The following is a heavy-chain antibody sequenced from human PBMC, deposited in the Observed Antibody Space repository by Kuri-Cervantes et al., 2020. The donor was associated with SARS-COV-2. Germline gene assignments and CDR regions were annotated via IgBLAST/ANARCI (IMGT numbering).Heavy chain of an antibody. Sequence: SETLSLTCAFYGESFSGYYRNWIRQPPGKGLKWIGEVNHSGSTNYNPSPKSRVTISVDTSNKQFSLHLSSVTAADTGVYYCARAYGLLRYIYYMDVWGKGTTVTVSS. CDR3: ARAYGLLRYIYYMDV. CDR1: GESFSGYY. CDR2: VNHSGST. J-gene: IGHJ6*03. D-gene: IGHD3-9*01. V-gene: IGHV4-34*01.